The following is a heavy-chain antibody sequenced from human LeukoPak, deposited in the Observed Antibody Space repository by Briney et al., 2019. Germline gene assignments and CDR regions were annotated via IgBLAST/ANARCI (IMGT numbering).Heavy chain of an antibody. CDR2: INHSGST. D-gene: IGHD6-13*01. Sequence: PSETLSLTCGVYGGSFSDYYWSWIRQSPGKGLEWIGEINHSGSTNYNPSLKSRVTISVDTSKNQFSLRLSSVTAADTAVYYCARVTGYVMEDYFDYWGQGTLVTVSS. CDR1: GGSFSDYY. J-gene: IGHJ4*02. CDR3: ARVTGYVMEDYFDY. V-gene: IGHV4-34*01.